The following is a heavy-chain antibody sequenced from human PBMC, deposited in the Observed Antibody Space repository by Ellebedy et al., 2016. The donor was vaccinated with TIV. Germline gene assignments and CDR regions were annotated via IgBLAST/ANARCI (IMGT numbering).Heavy chain of an antibody. D-gene: IGHD1-26*01. Sequence: ASVKVSCXASGYTFTDYYMHWVRQVPGQGLECMGWIKLNSGGTTYAQRFQGRVTMTRDTSISTAYMELSNLRSDDTAVYYCARDPPEGQLGIDFWGQGTLVTVSS. CDR1: GYTFTDYY. J-gene: IGHJ4*02. CDR3: ARDPPEGQLGIDF. CDR2: IKLNSGGT. V-gene: IGHV1-2*02.